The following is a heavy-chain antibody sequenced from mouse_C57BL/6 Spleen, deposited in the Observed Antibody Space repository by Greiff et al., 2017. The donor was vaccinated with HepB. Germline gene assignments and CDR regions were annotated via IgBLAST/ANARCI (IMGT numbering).Heavy chain of an antibody. D-gene: IGHD2-4*01. J-gene: IGHJ3*01. Sequence: VQLQQPGAELVKPGASVKLSCKASGYTFTSYWMHWVKQRPGQGLEWIGMIHPNRGSTNYNEKFKSKATLTVDKSSSTAYMQLSSLTSEDSAVYYGAREEMNGLRGTWFAYWGQGTLVTVSA. CDR3: AREEMNGLRGTWFAY. V-gene: IGHV1-64*01. CDR1: GYTFTSYW. CDR2: IHPNRGST.